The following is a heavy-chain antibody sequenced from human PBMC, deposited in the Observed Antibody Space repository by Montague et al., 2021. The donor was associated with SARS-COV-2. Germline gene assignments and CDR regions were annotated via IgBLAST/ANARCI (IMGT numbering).Heavy chain of an antibody. CDR1: GGSISSSSYY. CDR3: ARSPRHYDFWSGYLPGHFDY. CDR2: IYYSRXT. Sequence: SETLSLTCTVSGGSISSSSYYWGWIRPPPGKGLEWIGSIYYSRXTXYXXXXKXRVTLSVDTSKNQFSLKLSSVTAADTAVYYCARSPRHYDFWSGYLPGHFDYWGQGTLVTVSS. D-gene: IGHD3-3*01. V-gene: IGHV4-39*01. J-gene: IGHJ4*02.